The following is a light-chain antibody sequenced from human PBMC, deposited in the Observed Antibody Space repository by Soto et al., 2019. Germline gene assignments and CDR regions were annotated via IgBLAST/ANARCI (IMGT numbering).Light chain of an antibody. CDR3: QSYDSSLSGWV. V-gene: IGLV1-40*01. CDR1: SSNIGAGYD. J-gene: IGLJ3*02. CDR2: GNS. Sequence: QSVLTQPPSVSGAPGQRVTIYCTGSSSNIGAGYDVKWYQQLPGTAPKLLIYGNSHRPSGVPDRFSGSKSGTSASLAITGLQAEDEADYYCQSYDSSLSGWVFGGGTKLTVL.